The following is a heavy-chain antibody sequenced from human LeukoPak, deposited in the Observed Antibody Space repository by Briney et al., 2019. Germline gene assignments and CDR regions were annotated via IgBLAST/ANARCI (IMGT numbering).Heavy chain of an antibody. CDR3: ARFLEMAFDI. Sequence: GGSLRLSCAASGFTFSSYWMHWVRQAPGKGLVRVSRINSDGSSTSYADSVKGRFTISRDNAKNTLYLQMNSLRAEDTALYYCARFLEMAFDIWGQGTMVTVSS. D-gene: IGHD5-24*01. CDR1: GFTFSSYW. CDR2: INSDGSST. V-gene: IGHV3-74*01. J-gene: IGHJ3*02.